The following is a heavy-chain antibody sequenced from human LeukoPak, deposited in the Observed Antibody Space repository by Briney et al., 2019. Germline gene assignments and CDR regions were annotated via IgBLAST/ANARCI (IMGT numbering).Heavy chain of an antibody. CDR2: ISSSGSTI. V-gene: IGHV3-48*03. Sequence: GGSLRLSCAASGFTFSSYEMNWVRQAPGKGLEWVSYISSSGSTIYYADSVKGRFTISRDNAKNSLYLQMNSLRAEDTAVYYCASPAGKGGLEYWGQGTLVTVSS. CDR1: GFTFSSYE. J-gene: IGHJ4*02. D-gene: IGHD3-16*01. CDR3: ASPAGKGGLEY.